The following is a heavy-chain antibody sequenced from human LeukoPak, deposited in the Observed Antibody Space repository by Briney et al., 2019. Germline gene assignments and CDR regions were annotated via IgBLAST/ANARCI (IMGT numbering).Heavy chain of an antibody. CDR3: ARPARPGYSSSWYGY. CDR1: GGSISSYY. J-gene: IGHJ4*02. CDR2: IYYSGST. D-gene: IGHD6-13*01. V-gene: IGHV4-59*08. Sequence: SETLSLTCTVSGGSISSYYWSWIRQPPGKGLEWIGYIYYSGSTNYNPSLKSRVTISVDTSKNQFSLKLSSVTAADTAVYYCARPARPGYSSSWYGYWGQGTLVTVSS.